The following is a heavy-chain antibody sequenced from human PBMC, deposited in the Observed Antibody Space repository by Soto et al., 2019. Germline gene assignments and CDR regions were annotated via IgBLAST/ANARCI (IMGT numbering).Heavy chain of an antibody. D-gene: IGHD2-21*02. V-gene: IGHV2-70*04. CDR3: ARTPVTAPWAFDY. J-gene: IGHJ4*02. CDR2: IDWDDDK. CDR1: GFSLITSGMR. Sequence: SGPTLVNPAQTLTLTCTFSGFSLITSGMRVSCIRQPPGKALEWLARIDWDDDKFYSTSLKTRLTISKDTSKNQVVLTMTNMDPVDTATYYCARTPVTAPWAFDYWGQGTLVTVSS.